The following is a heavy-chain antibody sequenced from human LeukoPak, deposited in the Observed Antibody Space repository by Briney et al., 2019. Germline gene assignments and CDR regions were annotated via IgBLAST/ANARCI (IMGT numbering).Heavy chain of an antibody. CDR1: GGTFSSDA. CDR2: IIPIFGTA. CDR3: ARDLATVVVIAMGY. D-gene: IGHD2-21*01. Sequence: SVKVSCKASGGTFSSDAISWLRQAPGQGLEWMGGIIPIFGTANYAQKFQGRVTITADESTSTAYMELSSLRSEDTAVYYCARDLATVVVIAMGYWGQGTLVTVSS. V-gene: IGHV1-69*01. J-gene: IGHJ4*02.